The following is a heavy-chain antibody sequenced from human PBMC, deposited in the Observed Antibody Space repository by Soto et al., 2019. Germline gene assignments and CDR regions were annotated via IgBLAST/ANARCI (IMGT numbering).Heavy chain of an antibody. CDR3: ARLQLGLYYYGMDV. CDR1: GGSISSGGYY. J-gene: IGHJ6*02. CDR2: IYYSGST. D-gene: IGHD6-13*01. Sequence: QVQLQESGPGLVKPSQTLSLTCTVSGGSISSGGYYWSWIRQHPGKGLEWIGYIYYSGSTYYNPSLKSRVTISVDTSKNQFSLKLSSVTAADTAVYYCARLQLGLYYYGMDVWGQGTTVTVSS. V-gene: IGHV4-31*03.